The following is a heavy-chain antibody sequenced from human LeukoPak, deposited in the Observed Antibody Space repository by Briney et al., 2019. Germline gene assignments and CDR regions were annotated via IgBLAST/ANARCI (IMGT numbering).Heavy chain of an antibody. J-gene: IGHJ5*02. CDR3: ARDLYGGNSRYAA. Sequence: ASVKVSCKASGGTFSSYAISWVRQAPGQGLVWMGGIIPIFGTANYAQKFQGRVTITADESTSTAYMELSSLRSEDTAVYYCARDLYGGNSRYAAWGQGTLVTVSS. CDR2: IIPIFGTA. D-gene: IGHD4-23*01. V-gene: IGHV1-69*13. CDR1: GGTFSSYA.